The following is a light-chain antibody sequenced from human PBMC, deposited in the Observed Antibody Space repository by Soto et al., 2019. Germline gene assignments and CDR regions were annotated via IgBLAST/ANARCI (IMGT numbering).Light chain of an antibody. CDR3: QQYQRYWT. Sequence: DFQLTQSPSFLSASVGDRVTVTCRSSQDISSYLAWYQQKPGKAPKVLIYGASTLQSGVPPRFTGSGSGTEFTLSISNLQPDDFATYYCQQYQRYWTFGHGTKVDIK. J-gene: IGKJ1*01. CDR1: QDISSY. CDR2: GAS. V-gene: IGKV1-9*01.